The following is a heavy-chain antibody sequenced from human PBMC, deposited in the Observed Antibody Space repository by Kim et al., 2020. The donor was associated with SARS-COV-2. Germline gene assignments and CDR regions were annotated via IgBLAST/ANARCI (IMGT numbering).Heavy chain of an antibody. D-gene: IGHD2-15*01. CDR3: ARRGYCSGGNSCYDAFDI. V-gene: IGHV5-10-1*01. CDR1: GYSFTNFW. CDR2: IDPSDSYT. J-gene: IGHJ3*02. Sequence: GESLKISCQSSGYSFTNFWINWVRQMPGKGLEWMGRIDPSDSYTNYSPSFQGHVTISADKSIGTAYLQWSNLKASDTAIYYCARRGYCSGGNSCYDAFDIWGQGTMVTVSS.